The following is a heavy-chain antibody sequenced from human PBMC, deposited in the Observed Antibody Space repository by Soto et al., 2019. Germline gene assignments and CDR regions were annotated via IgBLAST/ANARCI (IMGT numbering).Heavy chain of an antibody. Sequence: GGSLRLSCAGSGFTVSISYMAWVRQVPGKGLEWVSIRYSDGRAYHAESVKGRFTTSTDESENTLYLQMSSLRAEDTAVYYCAKREYCPSTTCFDYWGQGTQVTVSS. J-gene: IGHJ4*02. D-gene: IGHD2-2*01. V-gene: IGHV3-66*01. CDR2: RYSDGRA. CDR3: AKREYCPSTTCFDY. CDR1: GFTVSISY.